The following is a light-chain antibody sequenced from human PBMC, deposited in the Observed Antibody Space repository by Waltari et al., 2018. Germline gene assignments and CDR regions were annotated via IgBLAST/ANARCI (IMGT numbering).Light chain of an antibody. CDR1: YSNIGSNT. V-gene: IGLV1-44*01. CDR3: ATWDHSLNGHMV. Sequence: QSVVTQPPSMSGTPGQRVTISCSGSYSNIGSNTVNWYQQLPETAPKLLIYSSDRRPSGVPDRFSGSKSGTSASLGISGLQSEDEADYYCATWDHSLNGHMVFGGGTKVTVL. J-gene: IGLJ2*01. CDR2: SSD.